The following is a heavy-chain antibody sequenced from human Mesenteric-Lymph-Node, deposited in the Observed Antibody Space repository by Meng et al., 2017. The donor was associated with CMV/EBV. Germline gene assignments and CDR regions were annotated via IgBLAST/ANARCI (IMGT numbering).Heavy chain of an antibody. CDR3: ARQTGVISYFDY. V-gene: IGHV3-48*03. D-gene: IGHD7-27*01. Sequence: GESLRLSCVASAFTFSSFEMNWVRQAPGKGLEWVSYITSRGDSEYYADSVKGRFTVSRDNAKNSLYLQMNSLRVEDTAVYYCARQTGVISYFDYWGQGTLVTVSS. CDR2: ITSRGDSE. J-gene: IGHJ4*02. CDR1: AFTFSSFE.